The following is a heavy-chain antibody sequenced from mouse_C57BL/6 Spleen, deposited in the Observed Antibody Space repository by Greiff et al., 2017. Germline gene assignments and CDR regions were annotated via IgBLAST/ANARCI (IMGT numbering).Heavy chain of an antibody. V-gene: IGHV5-16*01. CDR2: INYDGSST. Sequence: EVMLVESEGGLVQPGSSMKLSCTASGFTFSDYYMAWVRQVPEKGLEWVANINYDGSSTYYLDSLKSRFIISRDHAKNILYLQMSSLKSEDTATYYCARGDGYYDYWGQGTTLTVSS. CDR3: ARGDGYYDY. CDR1: GFTFSDYY. D-gene: IGHD2-3*01. J-gene: IGHJ2*01.